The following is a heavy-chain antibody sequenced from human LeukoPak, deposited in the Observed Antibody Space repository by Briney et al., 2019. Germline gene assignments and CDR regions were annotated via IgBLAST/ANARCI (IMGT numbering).Heavy chain of an antibody. CDR3: ARRWRSDVQVYYYDDAFDI. CDR2: IYYSGST. J-gene: IGHJ3*02. V-gene: IGHV4-39*01. Sequence: PSKTLSLTCTVSGGSISSSSYYWGWIRQPPGKGLEWIGSIYYSGSTYYNPSLKSRVTISVDTSKNQFSLKLSSVTAADTAVYYCARRWRSDVQVYYYDDAFDIWGQGTMVTVSS. CDR1: GGSISSSSYY. D-gene: IGHD3-22*01.